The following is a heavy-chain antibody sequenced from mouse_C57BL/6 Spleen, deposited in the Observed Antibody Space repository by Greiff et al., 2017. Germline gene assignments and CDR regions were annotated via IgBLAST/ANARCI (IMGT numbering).Heavy chain of an antibody. CDR1: GYTFTSYW. Sequence: VQLQQPGAELVMPGASVKLSCKASGYTFTSYWMHWVKQRPGQGLEWIGEIDPSGSYTNYNQKFKGKSTLTVDKSSSTAYMQLSSLTSEDSAVYYCESRGVRAWFAYWGQGTLVTVSA. V-gene: IGHV1-69*01. CDR2: IDPSGSYT. J-gene: IGHJ3*01. CDR3: ESRGVRAWFAY.